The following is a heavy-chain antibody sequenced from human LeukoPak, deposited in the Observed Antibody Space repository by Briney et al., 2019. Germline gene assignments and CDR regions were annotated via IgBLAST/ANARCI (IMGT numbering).Heavy chain of an antibody. J-gene: IGHJ4*02. CDR2: IIPIFGTA. Sequence: GASVKVSCKASGGTFSSYAISWVRQAPGQGLEWMGGIIPIFGTANYAQKFQGRVTITADESTSTAYMELSSLRSEDTAVYYCAREGGRLRYFDWLTPYFDYWGQGTLVTVSS. CDR1: GGTFSSYA. D-gene: IGHD3-9*01. CDR3: AREGGRLRYFDWLTPYFDY. V-gene: IGHV1-69*13.